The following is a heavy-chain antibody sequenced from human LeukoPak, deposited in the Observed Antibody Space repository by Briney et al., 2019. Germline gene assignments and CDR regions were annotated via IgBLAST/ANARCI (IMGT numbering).Heavy chain of an antibody. V-gene: IGHV3-9*01. CDR1: GFTFDDYA. D-gene: IGHD5-18*01. CDR2: ISWNSGSI. CDR3: TKDLGVEGYNYGEWGLDY. J-gene: IGHJ4*02. Sequence: GGSLRLSCAASGFTFDDYAMHWVRQAPGKGLEWVSGISWNSGSIGYADSVKGRFTISRDNNKNSLYLQMNSLRAEDTALYYCTKDLGVEGYNYGEWGLDYWGQGTLVTVSS.